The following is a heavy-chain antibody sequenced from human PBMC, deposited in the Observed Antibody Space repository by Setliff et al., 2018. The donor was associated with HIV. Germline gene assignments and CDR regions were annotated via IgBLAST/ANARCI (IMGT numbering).Heavy chain of an antibody. D-gene: IGHD3-9*01. CDR1: GGSINSGDYF. J-gene: IGHJ4*02. CDR2: TYSRGTS. V-gene: IGHV4-31*03. CDR3: ARAPRLTRIFTPLYFDY. Sequence: SETLSLTCTVSGGSINSGDYFWSWIRQHPGKGLEWIGYTYSRGTSYYHPSLNNRVTMSLDTSKNQFSLRLDSVTAADTAVYYCARAPRLTRIFTPLYFDYWGQGALVTVS.